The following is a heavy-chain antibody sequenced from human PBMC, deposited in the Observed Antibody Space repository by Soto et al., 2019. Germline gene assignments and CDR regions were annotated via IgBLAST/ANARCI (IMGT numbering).Heavy chain of an antibody. CDR2: IWYDGSNK. Sequence: QVQLVESGGGVVQPGRSLRLSCAASGFTFSSYGMHWVRQAPGKGLEWVAVIWYDGSNKYYADSVKGRFTISRDNSKNTLYLQMNSLRAEETAVYYCARVAGYCSGGSCYEEFDYWGQGTLVTVSS. D-gene: IGHD2-15*01. J-gene: IGHJ4*02. V-gene: IGHV3-33*01. CDR1: GFTFSSYG. CDR3: ARVAGYCSGGSCYEEFDY.